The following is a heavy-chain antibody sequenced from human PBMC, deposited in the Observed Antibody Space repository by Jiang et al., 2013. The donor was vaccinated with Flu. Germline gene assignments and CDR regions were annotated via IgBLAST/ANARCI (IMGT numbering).Heavy chain of an antibody. CDR3: ARPMCSGGSCYSGYYGLDV. V-gene: IGHV5-51*03. D-gene: IGHD2-15*01. Sequence: VKKPGESLKISCKGSGYSFTTYWIAWVRQMPGKGLEVEWGSSILVTLRPHTARPSKARSPSQPTSPSTLPTCRWDSLKASDTAMYYCARPMCSGGSCYSGYYGLDVVGQGTTVTVSS. CDR2: SILVTLRP. J-gene: IGHJ6*02. CDR1: GYSFTTYW.